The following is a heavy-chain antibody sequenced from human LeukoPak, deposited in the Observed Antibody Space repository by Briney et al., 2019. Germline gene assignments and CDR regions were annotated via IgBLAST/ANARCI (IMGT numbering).Heavy chain of an antibody. J-gene: IGHJ4*02. V-gene: IGHV3-23*01. CDR1: GFTFNNHA. D-gene: IGHD3-3*02. CDR3: AKGELGSRGY. CDR2: ISGSGGST. Sequence: GGSLRLSCEASGFTFNNHALTRVRQTPGRGLECVSAISGSGGSTYYADSVKGRFTISRDNSKNTLYLQMNSLRAEDTAVYYCAKGELGSRGYWGQGTLVTVSS.